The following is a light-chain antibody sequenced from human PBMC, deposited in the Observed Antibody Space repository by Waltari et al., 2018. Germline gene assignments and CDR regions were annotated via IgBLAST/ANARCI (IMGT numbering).Light chain of an antibody. CDR1: SGHSSNI. CDR2: VNSDGSH. CDR3: QTGGHGTWV. J-gene: IGLJ3*02. V-gene: IGLV4-69*01. Sequence: QLVLTQSPSASASLGASVKLTCTPSSGHSSNIIAWLPQKPEKGPRYLRKVNSDGSHSKGDEIPDRFSGSSSGAERYLTISTVQSEDEADYYCQTGGHGTWVFGGGTKLTVL.